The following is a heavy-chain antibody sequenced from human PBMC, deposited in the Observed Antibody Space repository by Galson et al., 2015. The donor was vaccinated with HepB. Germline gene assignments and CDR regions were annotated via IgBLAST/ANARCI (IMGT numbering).Heavy chain of an antibody. J-gene: IGHJ3*02. D-gene: IGHD2-8*01. CDR2: INPNSGGT. V-gene: IGHV1-2*02. CDR3: ARITCTNGVCYNAFDI. CDR1: GYTFTAYY. Sequence: SVKVSCKASGYTFTAYYIHWVRQAPGQGLEWMGWINPNSGGTNYAQKFQGRVTMTRDTSISTAYMELSRLRSDDTAVYYCARITCTNGVCYNAFDIWGQGTMVTVSS.